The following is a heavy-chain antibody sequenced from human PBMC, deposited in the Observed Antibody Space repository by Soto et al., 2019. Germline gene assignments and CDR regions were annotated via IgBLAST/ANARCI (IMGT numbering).Heavy chain of an antibody. J-gene: IGHJ3*02. V-gene: IGHV3-66*01. D-gene: IGHD5-12*01. CDR2: IQSGGPT. CDR1: GFTVSSKY. Sequence: PGGSLRLSCAASGFTVSSKYMSWVRQAPGKGLEWVSLIQSGGPTYYADSVKGRFTISRDTPENTLHLQMDSLRAEDTAVYYCARVGYSGYDLYAFDIWGQGAMVTVSS. CDR3: ARVGYSGYDLYAFDI.